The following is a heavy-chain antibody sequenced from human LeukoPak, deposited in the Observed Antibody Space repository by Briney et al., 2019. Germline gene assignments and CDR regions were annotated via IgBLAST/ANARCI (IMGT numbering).Heavy chain of an antibody. CDR2: ISGSGGST. V-gene: IGHV3-23*01. J-gene: IGHJ4*02. D-gene: IGHD6-19*01. Sequence: GGSLRLSCAASGFTFSSYATSWVRQAPGKGLEWVSAISGSGGSTYYADSVKGRFTISRDNSKNTLYLQMNSLRAEDTAVYYCAKYRRPPPAAVAGLDYWGQGTLVTVSS. CDR3: AKYRRPPPAAVAGLDY. CDR1: GFTFSSYA.